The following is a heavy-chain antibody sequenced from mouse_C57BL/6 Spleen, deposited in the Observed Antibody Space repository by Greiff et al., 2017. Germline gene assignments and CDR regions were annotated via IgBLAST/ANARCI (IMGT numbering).Heavy chain of an antibody. CDR3: ARFHYSNYVRAMDY. V-gene: IGHV1-80*01. CDR1: GYAFSSYW. Sequence: VQLQQPGAELVKPGASVKISCKASGYAFSSYWMNWVKQRPGKGLEWIGQIYPGDGDTNYNGKFKGKATLTADKSSSTAYMQLSSLTSEDSAVYFCARFHYSNYVRAMDYWGQGTSVTVSS. CDR2: IYPGDGDT. D-gene: IGHD2-5*01. J-gene: IGHJ4*01.